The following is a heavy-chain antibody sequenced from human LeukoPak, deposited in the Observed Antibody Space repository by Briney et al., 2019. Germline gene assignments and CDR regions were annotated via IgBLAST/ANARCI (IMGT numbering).Heavy chain of an antibody. CDR3: ARVRSGSDDWVKS. J-gene: IGHJ4*02. D-gene: IGHD1-26*01. V-gene: IGHV3-74*03. CDR2: IDIVGSTT. Sequence: GGSLRLSCAASGFTFSGYWMHWVRQAPGKGLVWVSRIDIVGSTTTYADSVKGRFTISRDNAKNTLHLQMSSLTAEDTGVYYCARVRSGSDDWVKSGGQGNLATVSP. CDR1: GFTFSGYW.